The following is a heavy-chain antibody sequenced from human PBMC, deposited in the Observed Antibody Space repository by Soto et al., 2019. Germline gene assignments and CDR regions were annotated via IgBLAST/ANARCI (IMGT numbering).Heavy chain of an antibody. Sequence: QVHLLESGPGLVKPSGTLSLTCTVSGGSISSRNRWSWVRQSPGKGLEWIGEVSHSGSTNSNPSLKSRVTISLDKSNNQFSLNLVSMTAADAAVYFCANTRGLGLLDAWGKGTTVVVSS. CDR2: VSHSGST. D-gene: IGHD2-2*01. J-gene: IGHJ6*04. CDR1: GGSISSRNR. V-gene: IGHV4-4*02. CDR3: ANTRGLGLLDA.